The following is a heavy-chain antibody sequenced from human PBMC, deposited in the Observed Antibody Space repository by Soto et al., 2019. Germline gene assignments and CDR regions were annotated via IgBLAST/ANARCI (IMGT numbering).Heavy chain of an antibody. D-gene: IGHD1-26*01. Sequence: EVQLVASGGGLVQPGGSLRLSCAASGFTFSDYYMDWVRQVPGKGLEWVGRTRNKANSYSPEYAPSVKGRFIISRHDLEDSMYLQMNSLKTEDTAVYYCARDTGGSYDFWGQGALVTVSS. V-gene: IGHV3-72*01. CDR1: GFTFSDYY. J-gene: IGHJ4*02. CDR3: ARDTGGSYDF. CDR2: TRNKANSYSP.